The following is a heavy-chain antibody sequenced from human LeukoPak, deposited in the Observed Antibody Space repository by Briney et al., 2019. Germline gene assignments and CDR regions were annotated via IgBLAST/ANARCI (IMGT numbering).Heavy chain of an antibody. CDR3: ASAQTTYSSGWKAPDAFDI. D-gene: IGHD6-19*01. J-gene: IGHJ3*02. CDR1: RFTFSTYPM. Sequence: PGGSLRLSCAASRFTFSTYPMSWVRQPPGKGLEWIGEIYHSGSTNYNPSLKSRVTISVDKSKNQFSLKLSSVTAADTAVYYCASAQTTYSSGWKAPDAFDIWGQGTMVTVSS. V-gene: IGHV4-4*02. CDR2: IYHSGST.